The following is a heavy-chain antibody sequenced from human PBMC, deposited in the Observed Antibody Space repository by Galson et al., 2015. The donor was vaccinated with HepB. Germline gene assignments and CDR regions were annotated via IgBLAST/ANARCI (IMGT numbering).Heavy chain of an antibody. J-gene: IGHJ3*02. D-gene: IGHD1-26*01. CDR1: GFTFSSYA. V-gene: IGHV3-30-3*01. CDR3: ARVAVVGATADAFDI. CDR2: ILYDGSNK. Sequence: SLRLSCAASGFTFSSYAMHWVRQAPGKGLEWVAVILYDGSNKYYANSVKGRFTISRDNSKDTLYLQMNSLRAEDTSVYYCARVAVVGATADAFDIWGQGTMVTVSS.